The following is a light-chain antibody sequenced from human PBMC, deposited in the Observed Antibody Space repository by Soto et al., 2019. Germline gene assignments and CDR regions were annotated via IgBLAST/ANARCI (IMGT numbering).Light chain of an antibody. V-gene: IGKV1-33*01. CDR3: QHYDNLPSVT. CDR1: QDIGKN. CDR2: DAS. Sequence: DIQMTQPPSSLSVSVGDRVTITCQASQDIGKNLNWYQQKPGKAPKLLIYDASNLETGVPSRFSGSGSGTDFTFTISRLQPEDIATYYCQHYDNLPSVTFGQGTRLEIK. J-gene: IGKJ5*01.